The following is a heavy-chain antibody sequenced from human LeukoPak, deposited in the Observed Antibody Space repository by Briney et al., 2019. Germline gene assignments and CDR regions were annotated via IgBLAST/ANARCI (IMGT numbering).Heavy chain of an antibody. Sequence: SETLSLTCSVSGGSISSSSYYWGWLRQPPGKGLEWIGSLYYRGDTFNNPSLKSRVTISVDKSKNQFSLRLSSVTATGTAVYYCARCWGPFDYWGQGTLVTVSS. CDR2: LYYRGDT. V-gene: IGHV4-39*01. D-gene: IGHD3-16*01. J-gene: IGHJ4*02. CDR1: GGSISSSSYY. CDR3: ARCWGPFDY.